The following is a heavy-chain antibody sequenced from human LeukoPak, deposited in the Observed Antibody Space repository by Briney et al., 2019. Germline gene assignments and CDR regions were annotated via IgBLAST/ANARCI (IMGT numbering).Heavy chain of an antibody. CDR3: ARDGPRDYFDY. V-gene: IGHV1-46*01. CDR2: INPSGGST. J-gene: IGHJ4*02. CDR1: GYTFTSYY. Sequence: ASVTVSFKASGYTFTSYYMHWVRQAPGQGLEWMGIINPSGGSTSYAQKFQGRVTMTRDTSTSTVYMELSSLRSEDTAVYYCARDGPRDYFDYWGQGTLVTVSS.